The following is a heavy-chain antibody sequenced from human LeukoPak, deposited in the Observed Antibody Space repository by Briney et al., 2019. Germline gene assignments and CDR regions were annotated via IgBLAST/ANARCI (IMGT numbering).Heavy chain of an antibody. CDR1: GGSISSYY. V-gene: IGHV4-59*01. Sequence: SETLSLTCTVSGGSISSYYWSWIRQPPGKGLEWIGYISYSGSTNYNPSLKSRVTISVDTSRNQFSLKLTSVTAADTAVYYCAGGIFGVVINAFHIWGQGTMVTVSS. CDR2: ISYSGST. D-gene: IGHD3-3*01. J-gene: IGHJ3*02. CDR3: AGGIFGVVINAFHI.